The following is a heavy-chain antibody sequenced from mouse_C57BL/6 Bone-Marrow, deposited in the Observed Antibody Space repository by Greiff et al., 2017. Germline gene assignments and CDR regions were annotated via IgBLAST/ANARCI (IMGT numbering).Heavy chain of an antibody. CDR1: GYTFTSYW. D-gene: IGHD1-1*01. CDR3: SRGHYYASLYYSMDY. V-gene: IGHV1-72*01. J-gene: IGHJ4*01. Sequence: QVQLQQPGAELVKPGASVKLSCKASGYTFTSYWMHWVKPRPGRGLEWIGRLDPNRGVTKYNEKFKSKATLTVDKPSGTAYMQLSSLTSEDSAVYYCSRGHYYASLYYSMDYWGQGTSVTVSS. CDR2: LDPNRGVT.